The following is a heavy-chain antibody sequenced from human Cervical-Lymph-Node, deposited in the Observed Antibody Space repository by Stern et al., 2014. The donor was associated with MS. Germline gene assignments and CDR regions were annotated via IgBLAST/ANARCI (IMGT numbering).Heavy chain of an antibody. V-gene: IGHV3-30*18. CDR2: ISYDGSNT. J-gene: IGHJ3*01. D-gene: IGHD6-25*01. CDR3: ANLIAAHNRRDPFDV. CDR1: GLPFSNYG. Sequence: QLVQYGGGVVQPGKSPRLSCAASGLPFSNYGIHWVRQAQGKGLKWEGVISYDGSNTYYAAYVKGSFIIYTANANNKLYLQMHSLSAGDTAVYYCANLIAAHNRRDPFDVCGQGTMVIVSS.